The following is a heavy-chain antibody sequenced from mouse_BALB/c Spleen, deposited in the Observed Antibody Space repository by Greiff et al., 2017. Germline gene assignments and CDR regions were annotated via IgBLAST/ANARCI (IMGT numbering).Heavy chain of an antibody. CDR3: AREIGVTTGAWFAY. J-gene: IGHJ3*01. CDR2: ISDGGSYT. V-gene: IGHV5-4*02. CDR1: GFTFSDYY. Sequence: EVQVVESGGGLVKPGGSLKLSCAASGFTFSDYYMYWVRQTPEKRLEWVATISDGGSYTYYPDSVKGRFTISRDNAKNNLYLQMSSLKSEDTAMYYCAREIGVTTGAWFAYWGQGTLVTVSA. D-gene: IGHD1-1*01.